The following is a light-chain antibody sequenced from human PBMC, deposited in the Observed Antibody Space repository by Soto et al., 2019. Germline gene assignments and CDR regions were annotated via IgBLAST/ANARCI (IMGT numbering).Light chain of an antibody. V-gene: IGKV3-20*01. Sequence: IVLTRSPGTVSLSPGERATLSFSASQCVSSSYLAWYQQKPGQPPRLLIYGASSRASGIPDRFSGRWSGTDFTLTISRLEPEDSAVYYCQQYGSSPWTFGQGTKVDIK. CDR2: GAS. J-gene: IGKJ1*01. CDR1: QCVSSSY. CDR3: QQYGSSPWT.